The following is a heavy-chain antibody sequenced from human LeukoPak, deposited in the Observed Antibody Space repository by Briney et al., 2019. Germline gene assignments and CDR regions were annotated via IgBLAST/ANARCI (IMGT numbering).Heavy chain of an antibody. CDR3: AKENYGILTRHGNWFDP. D-gene: IGHD3-9*01. V-gene: IGHV3-30*02. Sequence: PGGSLRLSCAASGFTFSSYGMHWVRQAPGKGLEWVASIRFDGSNIHYADSVKGRFTVSRDSSENTLYLQMNSLRAEDTAVYYCAKENYGILTRHGNWFDPWGQGTLVSVSS. J-gene: IGHJ5*02. CDR1: GFTFSSYG. CDR2: IRFDGSNI.